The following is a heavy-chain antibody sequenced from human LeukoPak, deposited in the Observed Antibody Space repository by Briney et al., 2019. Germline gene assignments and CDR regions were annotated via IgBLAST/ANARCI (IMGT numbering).Heavy chain of an antibody. D-gene: IGHD2-2*01. V-gene: IGHV3-23*01. CDR1: GFTFSSYA. Sequence: PGGSLRLSCAASGFTFSSYAMSWVRQAPGKGLEWVSAISGSGGSTYYADSVMGRFTISRDNSKNTLYLQMNSLRAEDTAVYYCAKDLEGVPAAFRGGFDYWGQGTLVTVSS. CDR3: AKDLEGVPAAFRGGFDY. J-gene: IGHJ4*02. CDR2: ISGSGGST.